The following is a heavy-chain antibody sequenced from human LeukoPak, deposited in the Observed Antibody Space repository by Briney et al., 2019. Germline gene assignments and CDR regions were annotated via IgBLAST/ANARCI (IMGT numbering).Heavy chain of an antibody. V-gene: IGHV4-59*01. J-gene: IGHJ5*02. D-gene: IGHD2-8*01. CDR3: ARVYCTNGVCYNSRGWFDP. CDR1: GDSISSYY. CDR2: IYYSGST. Sequence: KSSETLSLTCTVSGDSISSYYWSWIRQPPGKGLEWIGYIYYSGSTNYNPSLKSRVTISVDTSKNQFSLKLSSVTAADTAVYYCARVYCTNGVCYNSRGWFDPWGQGTLVTVSS.